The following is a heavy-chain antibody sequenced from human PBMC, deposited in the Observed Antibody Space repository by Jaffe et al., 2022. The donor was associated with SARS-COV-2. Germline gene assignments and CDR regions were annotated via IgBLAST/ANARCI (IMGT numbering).Heavy chain of an antibody. CDR1: GYTFTGYY. CDR3: ARGEAVAGIGANWFDP. V-gene: IGHV1-2*02. CDR2: INPNSGGT. D-gene: IGHD6-19*01. J-gene: IGHJ5*02. Sequence: QVQLVQSGAEVKKPGASVKVSCKASGYTFTGYYMHWVRQAPGQGLEWMGWINPNSGGTNYAQKFQGRVTMTRDTSISTAYMELSRLRSDDTAVYYCARGEAVAGIGANWFDPWGQGTLVTVSS.